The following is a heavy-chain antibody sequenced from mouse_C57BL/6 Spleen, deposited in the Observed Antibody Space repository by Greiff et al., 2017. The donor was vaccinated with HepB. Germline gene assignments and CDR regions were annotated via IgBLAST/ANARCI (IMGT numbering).Heavy chain of an antibody. V-gene: IGHV14-2*01. Sequence: EVKLVESGAELVKPGASVKLSCTASGFNIKDYYMHWVKQRTEQGLEWIGRIDPEDGETKYAPKFQGKATITADTSSNTAYLQLSSLTSEDTAVYYCAPYYYGSSSWFAYWGQGTLVTVSA. CDR3: APYYYGSSSWFAY. D-gene: IGHD1-1*01. CDR2: IDPEDGET. CDR1: GFNIKDYY. J-gene: IGHJ3*01.